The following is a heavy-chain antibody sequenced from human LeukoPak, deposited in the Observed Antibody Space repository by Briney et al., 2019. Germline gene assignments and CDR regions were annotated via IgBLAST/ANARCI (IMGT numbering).Heavy chain of an antibody. J-gene: IGHJ5*02. CDR3: ARDPRNVGLAP. Sequence: GGSLRLSCAASGFTFSSYAMHWVRQAPGKGLMYISRNNGDGSTTNYADVVKGRFTMSRDNVKNTLYLQMNSLRVEDTAVYYCARDPRNVGLAPWGQGTLVTVSS. CDR2: NNGDGSTT. CDR1: GFTFSSYA. V-gene: IGHV3-74*01. D-gene: IGHD2-15*01.